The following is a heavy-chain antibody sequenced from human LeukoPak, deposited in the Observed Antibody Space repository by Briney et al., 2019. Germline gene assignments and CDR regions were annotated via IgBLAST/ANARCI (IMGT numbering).Heavy chain of an antibody. V-gene: IGHV3-9*01. Sequence: PGRSLRLSCAASGFTFDDYAMHWVRQAPGKGLEWVSGISWNGGSVDYADSVKGRFTISRDNAKNSLYLQMNSLRTEDTALYCCAKDDSYGGNSNFDYWGQGTLVTVS. CDR1: GFTFDDYA. D-gene: IGHD4-23*01. CDR2: ISWNGGSV. J-gene: IGHJ4*02. CDR3: AKDDSYGGNSNFDY.